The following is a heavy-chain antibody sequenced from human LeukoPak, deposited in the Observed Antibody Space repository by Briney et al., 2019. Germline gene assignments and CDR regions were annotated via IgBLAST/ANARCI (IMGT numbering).Heavy chain of an antibody. J-gene: IGHJ4*02. CDR3: ARGRNYGSGNYVFDY. CDR1: GFTFSNFG. V-gene: IGHV3-23*01. D-gene: IGHD3-16*01. Sequence: GGSLRLSCAGSGFTFSNFGMSWVRQAPGKGPEWVARISGRGDSSNYADSVKGRFTISRDNLKSTVDLQMDSLRADDTALYYCARGRNYGSGNYVFDYWGQGTLVTVSS. CDR2: ISGRGDSS.